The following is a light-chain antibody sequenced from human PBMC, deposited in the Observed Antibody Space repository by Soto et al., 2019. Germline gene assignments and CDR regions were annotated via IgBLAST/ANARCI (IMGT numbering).Light chain of an antibody. CDR2: KAS. V-gene: IGKV1-5*03. J-gene: IGKJ1*01. CDR3: QQYNSYSRT. CDR1: QSISSW. Sequence: DIRMTQSPSTLSASVGDRVTITCGASQSISSWLAWYQQKPGKAPKLLIYKASSLESGVPSRLRGSGYGTELTITISSMKTDDFETYYCQQYNSYSRTFGQGTKVDIK.